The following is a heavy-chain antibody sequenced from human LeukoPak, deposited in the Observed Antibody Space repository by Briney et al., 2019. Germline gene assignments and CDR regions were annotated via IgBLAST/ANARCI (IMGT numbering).Heavy chain of an antibody. CDR1: GFTFSSYA. D-gene: IGHD3-9*01. CDR3: ARDRYLGMDV. V-gene: IGHV3-30-3*01. J-gene: IGHJ6*02. Sequence: TGGSLGLSCAASGFTFSSYAMHWVRQAPGKGLEWVAVISYDGSNKYYADSVKGRFTISRDNAENSLYLQMSSLRAEDTAIYYCARDRYLGMDVWGQGTTVTVSS. CDR2: ISYDGSNK.